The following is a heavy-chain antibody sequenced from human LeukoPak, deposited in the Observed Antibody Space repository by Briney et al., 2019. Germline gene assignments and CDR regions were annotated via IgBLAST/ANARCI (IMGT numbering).Heavy chain of an antibody. D-gene: IGHD1-26*01. J-gene: IGHJ3*02. CDR1: GFTFSNYW. CDR3: AKGRQLRRSDAFGI. V-gene: IGHV3-74*01. Sequence: GGSLRLSCAASGFTFSNYWMHWVRQAPGKGLVWVSRINSDGINTSYADSVKGRFTISRDNSKNTLYLQMNSLRGEDTAVYYCAKGRQLRRSDAFGIWGQGTMVTVSS. CDR2: INSDGINT.